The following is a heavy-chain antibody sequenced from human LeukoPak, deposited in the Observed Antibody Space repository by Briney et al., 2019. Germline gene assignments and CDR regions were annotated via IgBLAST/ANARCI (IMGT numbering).Heavy chain of an antibody. CDR2: ISGSGGST. J-gene: IGHJ1*01. V-gene: IGHV3-23*01. CDR3: AKDYRSNSYSSSRYFQH. D-gene: IGHD6-6*01. CDR1: GFTFSSYA. Sequence: PGGSLKLSCAASGFTFSSYAMSWVRQAPGKGLEWVSAISGSGGSTYYADSVKGRFTISRDNSKNTLYLQMNSLRAEDTAVYYCAKDYRSNSYSSSRYFQHWGQGTLVTVSS.